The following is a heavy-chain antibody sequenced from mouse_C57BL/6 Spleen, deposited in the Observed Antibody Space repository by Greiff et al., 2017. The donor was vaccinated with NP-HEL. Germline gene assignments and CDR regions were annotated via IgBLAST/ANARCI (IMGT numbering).Heavy chain of an antibody. V-gene: IGHV1-72*01. D-gene: IGHD2-2*01. CDR3: AREGGYARFDY. CDR2: SDPNSGGT. J-gene: IGHJ2*01. CDR1: GYTFTSYW. Sequence: QVQLQQPGAELVKPGASVKLSCKASGYTFTSYWMHWVKQRPGRGLEWIGRSDPNSGGTKYNEKFKSKDTLTVDKPSSTAYMQLSSLQSEDSAVYYCAREGGYARFDYWGQGTTLTVSS.